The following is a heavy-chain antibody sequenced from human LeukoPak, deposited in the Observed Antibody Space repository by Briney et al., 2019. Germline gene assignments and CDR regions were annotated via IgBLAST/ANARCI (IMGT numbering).Heavy chain of an antibody. CDR1: GFTFSSYG. CDR3: AKVGYDFWSGYYKGYYYYYMDV. V-gene: IGHV3-30*02. J-gene: IGHJ6*03. CDR2: IRYDGSNK. D-gene: IGHD3-3*01. Sequence: GGSLRLSCAASGFTFSSYGMHWVRQAPGKGLEWVAFIRYDGSNKYYADSVKGRFTISRDNSKNTLYLQMNSLRAEDTAVYYCAKVGYDFWSGYYKGYYYYYMDVWGKGTTVTVSS.